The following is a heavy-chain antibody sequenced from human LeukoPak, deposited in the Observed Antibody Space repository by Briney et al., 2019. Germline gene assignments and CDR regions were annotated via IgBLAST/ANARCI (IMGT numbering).Heavy chain of an antibody. J-gene: IGHJ4*02. CDR2: IYYSGST. V-gene: IGHV4-59*08. CDR3: ASTRLYYYDSSGYNFDY. D-gene: IGHD3-22*01. Sequence: PSETLSLTCTVSGGSISSYYWSWIRQPPGKGLEWIGYIYYSGSTNYNPSLKSRVTISVDTSKNQFSLKLSSVTAADTAVYYCASTRLYYYDSSGYNFDYWGQGTPVTVSS. CDR1: GGSISSYY.